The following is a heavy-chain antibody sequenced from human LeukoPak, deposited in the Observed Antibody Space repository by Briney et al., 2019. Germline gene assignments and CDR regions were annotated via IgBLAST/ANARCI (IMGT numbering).Heavy chain of an antibody. CDR1: GGSISSSSYY. V-gene: IGHV4-39*07. D-gene: IGHD3-10*01. CDR3: ARDGPSLTYGSGSYTGYYYYYMDV. J-gene: IGHJ6*03. CDR2: IYYSGST. Sequence: SETLSLTCTVSGGSISSSSYYWGWIRQPPGKGLEWIGSIYYSGSTYYNPSLKSRVTISLDTSRNQFSLKLNSVTAADKAVYYCARDGPSLTYGSGSYTGYYYYYMDVWGKGTTVTISS.